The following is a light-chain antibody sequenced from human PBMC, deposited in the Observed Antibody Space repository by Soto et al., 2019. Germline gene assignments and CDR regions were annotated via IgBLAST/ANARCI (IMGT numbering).Light chain of an antibody. CDR3: SSYAGSNTHV. J-gene: IGLJ1*01. V-gene: IGLV2-8*01. Sequence: QSVLTQPPSASGSPGQSVTISCTGTSSDVGSYNYVSWYQQHPGKAPKLMIYEVSKRPSGVPDRFSGSKSGNTASLTVSGLQAEDEADYYCSSYAGSNTHVFGTGTKLTV. CDR1: SSDVGSYNY. CDR2: EVS.